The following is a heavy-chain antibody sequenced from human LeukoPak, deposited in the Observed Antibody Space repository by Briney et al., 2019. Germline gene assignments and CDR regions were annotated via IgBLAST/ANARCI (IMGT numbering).Heavy chain of an antibody. V-gene: IGHV4-4*07. D-gene: IGHD3-10*01. CDR3: ARELLWFGELRGYFDY. Sequence: SETLSLTCTVSGGSITSYYWSWIRQPAGRGLEWIGRIYTSGSTNYNPSLKSQVTISVDTSKNQFSLKLSSVTAADTAVYYCARELLWFGELRGYFDYWGQGTLVTVSS. CDR2: IYTSGST. CDR1: GGSITSYY. J-gene: IGHJ4*02.